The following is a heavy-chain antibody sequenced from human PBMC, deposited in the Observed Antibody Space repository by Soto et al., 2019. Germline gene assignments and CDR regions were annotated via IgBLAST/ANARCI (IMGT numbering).Heavy chain of an antibody. D-gene: IGHD3-3*01. V-gene: IGHV3-48*01. Sequence: PGGSLRLSCAASGFTFSSYSMNWVRQAPGKGLEWVSYISSSSSTIYYADSVKGRFTISRDNAKNSLYLQMNSLRAEDTAVYYCARAHRVITIFGVVTDFDYWGQGTLVTVSS. CDR3: ARAHRVITIFGVVTDFDY. CDR1: GFTFSSYS. CDR2: ISSSSSTI. J-gene: IGHJ4*02.